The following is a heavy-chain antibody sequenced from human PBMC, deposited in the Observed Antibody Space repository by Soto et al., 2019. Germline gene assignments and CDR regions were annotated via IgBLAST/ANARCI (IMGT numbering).Heavy chain of an antibody. CDR2: ISSSSSYI. Sequence: GGSLRLSCAASGFTFSSYSMNWVRQAPGKGLEWVSSISSSSSYIYYADSVKDRFTISRDNAKNSLYLQMNSLRAEDTAVYYCARALVGSGYYGRYYYYGMDVWGQGTTVTVSS. D-gene: IGHD3-22*01. CDR1: GFTFSSYS. CDR3: ARALVGSGYYGRYYYYGMDV. J-gene: IGHJ6*02. V-gene: IGHV3-21*01.